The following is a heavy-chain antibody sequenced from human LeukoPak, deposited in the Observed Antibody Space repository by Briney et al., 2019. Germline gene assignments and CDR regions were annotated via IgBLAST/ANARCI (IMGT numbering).Heavy chain of an antibody. CDR3: ARDLRLLWFGNTKSLGY. CDR1: GYTFTSYG. CDR2: ISAYNGNT. J-gene: IGHJ4*02. D-gene: IGHD3-10*01. V-gene: IGHV1-18*01. Sequence: ASVKVSCKASGYTFTSYGISWVRQAPGQGLEWMGWISAYNGNTNYAQKLQGRVTMTTDTSTSTAYMELRSLRSDDTAVYYCARDLRLLWFGNTKSLGYWGQGTLVTVSS.